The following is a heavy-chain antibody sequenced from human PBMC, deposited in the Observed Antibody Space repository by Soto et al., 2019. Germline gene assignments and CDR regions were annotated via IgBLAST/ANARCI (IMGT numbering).Heavy chain of an antibody. V-gene: IGHV3-30*18. CDR2: VSHDGRNT. D-gene: IGHD6-19*01. CDR1: GFTFSDYA. J-gene: IGHJ4*02. CDR3: AKGGRQWLVTSDFNY. Sequence: VQLVESGGGVVQPGRSLRLSCAASGFTFSDYAMHWVRQAPGKRLEWVAVVSHDGRNTHYADSVKGRFTISRDSSKNLVSLEMTSLRAEDTAVYYCAKGGRQWLVTSDFNYWGQGALVTVSS.